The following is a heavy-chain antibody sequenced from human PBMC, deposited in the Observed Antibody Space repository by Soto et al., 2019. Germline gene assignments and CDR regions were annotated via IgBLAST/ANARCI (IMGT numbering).Heavy chain of an antibody. CDR3: AKSTGSSIWYFDY. J-gene: IGHJ4*02. D-gene: IGHD6-13*01. CDR2: ISYDGSNK. CDR1: GFTFSNFG. V-gene: IGHV3-30*18. Sequence: GGSLRLSCAASGFTFSNFGIHWVRQAPGKGLEWVAVISYDGSNKYYADSVKGRFTISRDNSKNTLSLQMNSLSTEDTAVYYCAKSTGSSIWYFDYWGQGTLVTVSS.